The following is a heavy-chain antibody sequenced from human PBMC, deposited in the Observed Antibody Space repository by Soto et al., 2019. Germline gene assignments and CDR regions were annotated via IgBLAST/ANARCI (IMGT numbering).Heavy chain of an antibody. CDR1: GFTFSSYA. D-gene: IGHD2-2*01. CDR3: ARGDQLLGPFDY. Sequence: EVQLVESGGGLVQPGGSLRLSCAASGFTFSSYAMHWVRQAPGKGLEYVSAISSNGGSTYYANSVKGRFTISRDNSKNTLYLQMGSLRAGDMAVYYCARGDQLLGPFDYWGQGTLVTVSS. V-gene: IGHV3-64*01. J-gene: IGHJ4*02. CDR2: ISSNGGST.